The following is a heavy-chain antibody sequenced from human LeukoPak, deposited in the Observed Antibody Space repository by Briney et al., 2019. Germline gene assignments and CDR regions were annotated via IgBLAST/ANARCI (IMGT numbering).Heavy chain of an antibody. V-gene: IGHV4-59*11. CDR3: ARAYSSSSGRPFDY. J-gene: IGHJ4*02. CDR1: GGSISSQY. CDR2: IYYTGTT. Sequence: SETLSLTCSVSGGSISSQYWSWIRQPPGKELEWIGYIYYTGTTNYKPSLKSRVTISVDTSKNQFSLNLTSVTAADTAVYYCARAYSSSSGRPFDYWGQGTLVTVSS. D-gene: IGHD6-6*01.